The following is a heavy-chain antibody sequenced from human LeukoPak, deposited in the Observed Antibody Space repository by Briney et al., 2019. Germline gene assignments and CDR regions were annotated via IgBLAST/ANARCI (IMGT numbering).Heavy chain of an antibody. Sequence: ASVKVSCKASGYTFTSYYMHWVRQAPGQGLEWMGIINPSGGSTSYAQKFQGRVTMTRDTSTSTVYMELSSLRPEDTAVYYCASTLVAAAPFDYWGQGTLVTVSS. J-gene: IGHJ4*02. D-gene: IGHD2-15*01. CDR1: GYTFTSYY. V-gene: IGHV1-46*01. CDR2: INPSGGST. CDR3: ASTLVAAAPFDY.